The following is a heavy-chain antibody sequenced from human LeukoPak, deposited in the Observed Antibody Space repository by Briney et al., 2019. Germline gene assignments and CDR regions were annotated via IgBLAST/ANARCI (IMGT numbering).Heavy chain of an antibody. Sequence: PSETLSHTCTVSGGSISSSSYYWGWIRQPAGKGLEWIGRIYTSGSTNYNPSLKSRVTMSVDTSKNQFSLKLSSVTAADTAVYYCASGTTPGPSYYYMDVWGKGTTVTVSS. CDR1: GGSISSSSYY. D-gene: IGHD1-1*01. CDR2: IYTSGST. CDR3: ASGTTPGPSYYYMDV. V-gene: IGHV4-61*02. J-gene: IGHJ6*03.